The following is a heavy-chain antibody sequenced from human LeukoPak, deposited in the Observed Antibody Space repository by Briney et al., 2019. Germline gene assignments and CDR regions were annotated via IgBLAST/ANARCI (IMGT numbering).Heavy chain of an antibody. J-gene: IGHJ4*02. CDR3: ATAVRFLEWLLPTAFDY. D-gene: IGHD3-3*01. Sequence: ASVKVSCKVSGYTLTELSIHWVRQAPGKGLEWMGGFDPEDGETIYAQKFQGRVTMTEDTSTDTAYMELSSLRSEDTAVYYCATAVRFLEWLLPTAFDYWGQGTLVTVSS. CDR2: FDPEDGET. V-gene: IGHV1-24*01. CDR1: GYTLTELS.